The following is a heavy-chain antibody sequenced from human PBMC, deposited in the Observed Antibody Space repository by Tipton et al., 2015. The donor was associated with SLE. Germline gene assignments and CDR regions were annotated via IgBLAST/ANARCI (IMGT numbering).Heavy chain of an antibody. Sequence: SLRLSCAASGFTFDDYAMHGVRQAPGKGLEWVSGISWNSGSIGYADSVKGRFTISRDNAKNSLYLQMNSLRAEDTALYYCAKAPMAARPYWYFDLWGRGTLVTVSS. CDR2: ISWNSGSI. CDR1: GFTFDDYA. D-gene: IGHD6-6*01. J-gene: IGHJ2*01. V-gene: IGHV3-9*01. CDR3: AKAPMAARPYWYFDL.